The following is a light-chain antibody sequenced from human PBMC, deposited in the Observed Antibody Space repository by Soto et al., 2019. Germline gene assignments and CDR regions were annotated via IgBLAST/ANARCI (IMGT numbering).Light chain of an antibody. J-gene: IGKJ1*01. CDR1: QSVSSN. Sequence: VVMTQSPAALSVSPGERATLSCRASQSVSSNLAWYQQKPGQAPRLLISDASTRATGIPARFSGSGSGTEFTLTISSLQSDDFSTYYCQPYHSYWPFGQGTKVDI. CDR3: QPYHSYWP. V-gene: IGKV3-15*01. CDR2: DAS.